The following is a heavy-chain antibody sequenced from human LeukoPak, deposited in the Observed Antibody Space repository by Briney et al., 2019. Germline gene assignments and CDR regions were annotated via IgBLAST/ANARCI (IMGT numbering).Heavy chain of an antibody. V-gene: IGHV5-51*01. CDR2: IYPGDSDT. Sequence: GESLKISCKGSGYSFTSYWIAWVRQMPGKGLEWMGIIYPGDSDTRYSPSFEGQVTISADKSISTAYLQWSSLKASDTAMYYCATTRGYSSGWYDSSFGYWGQGTLVTVSS. CDR1: GYSFTSYW. D-gene: IGHD6-19*01. J-gene: IGHJ4*02. CDR3: ATTRGYSSGWYDSSFGY.